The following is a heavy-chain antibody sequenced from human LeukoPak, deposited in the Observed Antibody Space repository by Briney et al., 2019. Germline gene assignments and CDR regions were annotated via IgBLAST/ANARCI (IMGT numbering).Heavy chain of an antibody. V-gene: IGHV3-7*05. Sequence: GGSLRLSCAASGFTFSTSWMTWVRQAPGRGLEWVAKIKQDGSDTHYVGSVEGRFTVSRDNAKNSLYLQMNSLRAEDTAVYFCARDPYSGNYGAFDIWGQGTMVSVSS. J-gene: IGHJ3*02. CDR3: ARDPYSGNYGAFDI. CDR1: GFTFSTSW. CDR2: IKQDGSDT. D-gene: IGHD1-26*01.